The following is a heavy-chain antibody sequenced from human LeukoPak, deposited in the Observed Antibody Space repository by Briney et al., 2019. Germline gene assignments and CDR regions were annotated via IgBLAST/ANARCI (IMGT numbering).Heavy chain of an antibody. J-gene: IGHJ5*02. V-gene: IGHV4-59*01. D-gene: IGHD6-19*01. CDR1: GGSISSYY. Sequence: PSETLSLTCTVSGGSISSYYWSWIRQPPGKGLEWIGYIYRTGSTNYNPSLKSRVTITPDTSKNQFSLRLTSVTAADTAVYYCAREGTYGWYNWFDPWGQGTLVTVSP. CDR2: IYRTGST. CDR3: AREGTYGWYNWFDP.